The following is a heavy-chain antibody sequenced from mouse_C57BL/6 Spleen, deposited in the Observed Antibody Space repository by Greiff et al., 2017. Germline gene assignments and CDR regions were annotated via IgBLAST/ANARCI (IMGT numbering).Heavy chain of an antibody. J-gene: IGHJ2*01. CDR1: GYTFTSYW. V-gene: IGHV1-55*01. CDR3: AKDWDDYFDD. CDR2: IYPGSGSS. Sequence: QVQLQQPGAELVKPGASVKMSCKASGYTFTSYWITWVKQRPGQGLEWIGDIYPGSGSSNYNEKFKSKATLTVDTSSSTAYMQLRSLTSGDSAVYYCAKDWDDYFDDWGEGTTLTVSA. D-gene: IGHD4-1*01.